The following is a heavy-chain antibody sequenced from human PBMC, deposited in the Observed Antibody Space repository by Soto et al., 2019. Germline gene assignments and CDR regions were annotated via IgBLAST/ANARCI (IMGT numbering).Heavy chain of an antibody. CDR3: AKGTVTTWVGYYYYGMDV. J-gene: IGHJ6*02. Sequence: GGSLRLSCAASGFTFSSYAMSWVRQAPGKGLEWVSAISGSGGSTYYADSVKGRFTISRDNSKNTLYLQMNSLRAEDTAVYYCAKGTVTTWVGYYYYGMDVWGQGTTVTVSS. D-gene: IGHD4-4*01. CDR2: ISGSGGST. CDR1: GFTFSSYA. V-gene: IGHV3-23*01.